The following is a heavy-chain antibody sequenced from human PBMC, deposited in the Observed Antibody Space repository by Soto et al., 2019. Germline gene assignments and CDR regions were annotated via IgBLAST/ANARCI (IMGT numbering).Heavy chain of an antibody. D-gene: IGHD6-13*01. Sequence: QVQLVQSGAEVKKPGASVKVSCKASGYTFTSYDINWVRQATGQGLEWMGWMNPNSGNTGYAQKFQGRVTMTRNTSKRTAYMELSSLRSEDTAMYYCAREDRIAAAGMARWFDPWGQGTLVTVSS. V-gene: IGHV1-8*01. CDR1: GYTFTSYD. CDR2: MNPNSGNT. CDR3: AREDRIAAAGMARWFDP. J-gene: IGHJ5*02.